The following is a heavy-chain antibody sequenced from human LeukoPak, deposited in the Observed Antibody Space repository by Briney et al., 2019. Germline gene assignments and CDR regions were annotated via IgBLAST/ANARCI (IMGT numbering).Heavy chain of an antibody. J-gene: IGHJ4*02. Sequence: GGSLRLSCAASGFTFSDYYMSWIRQAPGKGLEWVSYISRSASAIYYADSVKGRFTISRDNTKNSLFLQMNSLRADDTAVNYCAGHRGGSGWTFDYWGQGTLVTVSS. CDR1: GFTFSDYY. CDR2: ISRSASAI. D-gene: IGHD6-19*01. V-gene: IGHV3-11*01. CDR3: AGHRGGSGWTFDY.